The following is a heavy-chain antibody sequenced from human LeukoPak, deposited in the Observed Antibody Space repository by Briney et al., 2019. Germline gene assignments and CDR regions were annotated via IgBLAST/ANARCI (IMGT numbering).Heavy chain of an antibody. J-gene: IGHJ4*02. V-gene: IGHV3-30*04. CDR3: ASGRTDIVVVPATLRNYYFDY. D-gene: IGHD2-2*01. Sequence: PGRSLRLSCAASGFTFSSYAMHWVRQAPGKGLEWVALISYDGSNKYYADSVKGRFTISRDNSKNTLYLQMNSLRTEDTAVYYCASGRTDIVVVPATLRNYYFDYWGQGTLVTVSS. CDR2: ISYDGSNK. CDR1: GFTFSSYA.